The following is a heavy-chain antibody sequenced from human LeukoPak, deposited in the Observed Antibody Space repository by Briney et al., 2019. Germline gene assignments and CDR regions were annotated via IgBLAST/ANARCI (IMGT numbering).Heavy chain of an antibody. D-gene: IGHD1-26*01. Sequence: GGSLRLSCAASGFTFSSYAMSWVRQAPGKGLEWVSDINGSDGSTYYADSVKGRFTISRDNSKNTLYLQMNSLRAEDTAVYYCAKKYSTGLDPWGQGTLVTVSS. CDR2: INGSDGST. CDR1: GFTFSSYA. CDR3: AKKYSTGLDP. V-gene: IGHV3-23*01. J-gene: IGHJ5*02.